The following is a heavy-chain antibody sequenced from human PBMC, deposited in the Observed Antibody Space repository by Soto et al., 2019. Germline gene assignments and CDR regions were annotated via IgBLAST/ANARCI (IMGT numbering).Heavy chain of an antibody. CDR3: AIGWNYGMGYYYFDY. CDR1: GGSISSYY. V-gene: IGHV4-59*01. Sequence: SETLSLTCTVSGGSISSYYWSWIRQPPGKGLEWIGYIYYSGSTNYNPSLKSRVTISVDTSKNQFSLKLSSVTAADTAVYYCAIGWNYGMGYYYFDYWGQGTLVTVSS. J-gene: IGHJ4*02. CDR2: IYYSGST. D-gene: IGHD1-7*01.